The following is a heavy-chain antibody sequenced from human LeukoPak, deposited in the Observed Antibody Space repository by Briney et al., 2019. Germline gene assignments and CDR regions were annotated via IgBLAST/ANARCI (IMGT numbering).Heavy chain of an antibody. Sequence: GGSLRLSCEASGFTFSSYEMNWVRQAPGKGLEWVSYISSSGKTIYYADSTKGRFTVSRDNAKNTLYLQMNSLRAEDTAVYYCAKVSDPWGQGTLVTVSS. CDR2: ISSSGKTI. J-gene: IGHJ5*02. V-gene: IGHV3-48*03. CDR1: GFTFSSYE. CDR3: AKVSDP.